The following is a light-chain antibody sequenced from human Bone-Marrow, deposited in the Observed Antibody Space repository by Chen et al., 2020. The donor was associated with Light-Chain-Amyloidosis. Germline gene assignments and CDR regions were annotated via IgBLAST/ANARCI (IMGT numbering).Light chain of an antibody. CDR1: QTISTH. J-gene: IGKJ4*01. CDR3: QHRGGWPPLS. Sequence: EVVLTQSPATLSLSPGERATLSCRASQTISTHLVWYQQKPGQVPRLLIYDASTRSTGIPARFSGSGSGTDFTRSISSLEAEDVAVYYCQHRGGWPPLSFGGGTKLEIK. V-gene: IGKV3-11*01. CDR2: DAS.